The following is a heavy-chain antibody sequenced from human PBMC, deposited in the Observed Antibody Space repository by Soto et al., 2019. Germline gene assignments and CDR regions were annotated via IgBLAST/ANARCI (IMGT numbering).Heavy chain of an antibody. V-gene: IGHV4-34*01. CDR3: SCSASRYDFGGYNTWFDP. Sequence: LETLSLTCAVYGGSFSGYYWSWIRQPPGKGLEWIGEIYHSGSTKYNPSLKSRVTISVDTSKKQFSLNLSSLTAADTAVYYCSCSASRYDFGGYNTWFDPWGQGTLVTVSS. D-gene: IGHD4-17*01. J-gene: IGHJ5*02. CDR2: IYHSGST. CDR1: GGSFSGYY.